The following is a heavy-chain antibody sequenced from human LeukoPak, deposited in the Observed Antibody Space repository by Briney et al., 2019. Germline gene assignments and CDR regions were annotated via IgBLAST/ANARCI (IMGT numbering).Heavy chain of an antibody. D-gene: IGHD2-2*01. CDR1: GGSFSGYY. V-gene: IGHV4-34*01. CDR3: ARGRPEYQLLKSYYYYYMHV. J-gene: IGHJ6*03. CDR2: INHSGST. Sequence: PSETLSLTCAVYGGSFSGYYWSWLRQPPGKGLEWIGEINHSGSTNYNPSFKSRVTISVDTSKNQFSLKLSSVTAADTAVYYSARGRPEYQLLKSYYYYYMHVWGKGTTVTVSS.